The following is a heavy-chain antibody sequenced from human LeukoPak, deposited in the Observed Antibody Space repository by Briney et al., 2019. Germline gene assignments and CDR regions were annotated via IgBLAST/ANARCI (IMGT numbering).Heavy chain of an antibody. J-gene: IGHJ4*02. CDR1: GYTFTGYY. V-gene: IGHV1-2*02. Sequence: GASVKVSCKASGYTFTGYYMHWVRQAPGQGFEWMGWINPNSGGTNYAQKFQGRVTMTRDTSISTAYMELSRLRSDDTAVYYCARVLQTMGGGSCYSLRYWGQGTLVTVSS. D-gene: IGHD2-15*01. CDR3: ARVLQTMGGGSCYSLRY. CDR2: INPNSGGT.